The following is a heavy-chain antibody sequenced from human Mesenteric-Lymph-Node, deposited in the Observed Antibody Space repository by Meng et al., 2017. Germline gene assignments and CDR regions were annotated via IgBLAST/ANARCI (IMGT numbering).Heavy chain of an antibody. CDR1: GGSISSGGYY. Sequence: QVKRQESGPGLVKPSQTLSLTCTVSGGSISSGGYYWSWIRQHPGKGLEWIGYIYYSGSTYYNPSLKSLVTISVDKSKNQFSLKLSSVTAADTAVYYCAREQFGGARYNWFDPWGQGTLVTVSS. J-gene: IGHJ5*02. V-gene: IGHV4-31*01. CDR2: IYYSGST. D-gene: IGHD3-16*01. CDR3: AREQFGGARYNWFDP.